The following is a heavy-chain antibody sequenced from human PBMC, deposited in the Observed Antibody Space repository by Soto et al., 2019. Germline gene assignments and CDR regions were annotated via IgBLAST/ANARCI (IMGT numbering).Heavy chain of an antibody. CDR3: ATTSGHYSSAWQRLDV. Sequence: QVQLVQSGAEVKKPGASVKVSCKASGYTFTAYHVLWVRQAPGQGLEWMAWINPYNGATNYAQRFQDRVTLTSDTSISTAYMEINKLTSDDAAVYYCATTSGHYSSAWQRLDVWGRGTTVTVSS. CDR1: GYTFTAYH. J-gene: IGHJ6*02. V-gene: IGHV1-2*02. D-gene: IGHD6-19*01. CDR2: INPYNGAT.